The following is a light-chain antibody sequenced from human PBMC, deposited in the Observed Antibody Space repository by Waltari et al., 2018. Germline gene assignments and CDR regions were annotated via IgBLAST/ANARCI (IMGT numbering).Light chain of an antibody. Sequence: VLTQSPGTMSLSPGERATLSCRASQSLTKRYLSWYQQNPGQAPRRLIYGAASRAAGIPDRFSGSGSGTDFTLTISRLEPEDFAVYYCQQYGSSVLYTFGQGTKLEIK. CDR2: GAA. CDR3: QQYGSSVLYT. CDR1: QSLTKRY. V-gene: IGKV3-20*01. J-gene: IGKJ2*01.